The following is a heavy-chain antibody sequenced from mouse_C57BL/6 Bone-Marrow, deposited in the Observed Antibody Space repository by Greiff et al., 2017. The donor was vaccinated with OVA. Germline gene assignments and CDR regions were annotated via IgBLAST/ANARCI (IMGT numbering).Heavy chain of an antibody. V-gene: IGHV5-16*01. CDR2: INYDGSST. D-gene: IGHD2-5*01. J-gene: IGHJ2*01. Sequence: EVMLVESEGGLVQPGSSMKLSCTASGFTFSDYYMAWVRQVPEKGLEWVANINYDGSSTYYLDSLKSRFIISRDNAKNILYLQMSSLKSEDTATYYCARERWYSNYDYWGQGTTLTVSS. CDR3: ARERWYSNYDY. CDR1: GFTFSDYY.